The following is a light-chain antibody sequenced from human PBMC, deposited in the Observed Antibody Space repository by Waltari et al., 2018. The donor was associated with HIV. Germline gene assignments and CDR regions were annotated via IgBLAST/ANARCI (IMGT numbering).Light chain of an antibody. CDR2: GAF. V-gene: IGKV1-NL1*01. CDR1: QDISNS. J-gene: IGKJ4*01. CDR3: QQYYGVPLT. Sequence: DIQMTQSPSSLSASIGDTVTIPCRASQDISNSVPWFQLQPGKAPNLLVHGAFILQRGVPSRFSGSGSGTDYTLTITGLQAEDFATYFCQQYYGVPLTFGGGTRVDI.